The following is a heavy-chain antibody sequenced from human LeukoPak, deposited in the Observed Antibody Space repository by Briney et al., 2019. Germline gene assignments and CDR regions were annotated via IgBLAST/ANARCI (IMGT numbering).Heavy chain of an antibody. CDR2: ISSSGSTI. CDR3: ARSPRGYSFYFDY. J-gene: IGHJ4*02. CDR1: GFTFSSYE. V-gene: IGHV3-48*03. Sequence: PGGSPRLSCAASGFTFSSYEMNWVRQAPGKGLEWVSYISSSGSTIYYADSVKGRFTISRDNAKNSLYLQMNSLRAEDTAVYYCARSPRGYSFYFDYWGQGTLVTVSS. D-gene: IGHD3-22*01.